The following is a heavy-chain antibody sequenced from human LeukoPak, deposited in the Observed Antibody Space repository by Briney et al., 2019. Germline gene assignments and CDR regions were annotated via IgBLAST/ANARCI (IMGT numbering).Heavy chain of an antibody. J-gene: IGHJ4*02. CDR1: GGSFSGYY. V-gene: IGHV4-34*01. D-gene: IGHD3-22*01. CDR2: INHSGST. CDR3: ARGISGYYEDY. Sequence: SETLSLTCAVYGGSFSGYYWSWIRQPPGKGLEWIGEINHSGSTNYNPSLKSRVTISVDTSKNQFSLKLSSVTAADTAVYYCARGISGYYEDYWGQGTLVTVSS.